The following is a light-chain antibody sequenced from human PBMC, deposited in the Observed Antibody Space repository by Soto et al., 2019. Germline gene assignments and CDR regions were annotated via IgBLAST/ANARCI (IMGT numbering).Light chain of an antibody. CDR2: GAS. CDR3: QQYGSSPT. Sequence: EIVLTQSPGTLSLSPGERATLSCRASQTVSSNYLAWFQQKPGQTPRLLIYGASSRATGIADRFSGSGSGTDFTLTISRLEPEDFAVYYFQQYGSSPTFGQGTKVDIK. CDR1: QTVSSNY. V-gene: IGKV3-20*01. J-gene: IGKJ1*01.